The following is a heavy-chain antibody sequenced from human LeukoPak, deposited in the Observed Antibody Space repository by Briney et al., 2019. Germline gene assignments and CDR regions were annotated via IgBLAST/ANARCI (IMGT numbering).Heavy chain of an antibody. J-gene: IGHJ3*02. Sequence: SETLSLTCTVSGGSISSYYWSWIRQPPGKGLEWIGYIFYSGSTNYNPSLKSRLTISVDTSKNQFSLKLSSVTAADTAVYYCAREGGRIYGDAFDIWGQGTMVTVSS. D-gene: IGHD3-16*01. CDR3: AREGGRIYGDAFDI. V-gene: IGHV4-59*12. CDR2: IFYSGST. CDR1: GGSISSYY.